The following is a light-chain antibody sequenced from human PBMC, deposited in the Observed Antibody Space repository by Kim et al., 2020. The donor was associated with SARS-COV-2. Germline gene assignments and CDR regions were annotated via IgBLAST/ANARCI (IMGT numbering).Light chain of an antibody. Sequence: SYELTQPPSVSVSPGQTASITCSGDKLGDKYACWYQQKPGQSPVLVIYQDSKRPSGIPERFSGSNSGNTPTLTISGTQAMDEADYYCQAWDSSTYVFGTG. CDR2: QDS. J-gene: IGLJ1*01. CDR1: KLGDKY. V-gene: IGLV3-1*01. CDR3: QAWDSSTYV.